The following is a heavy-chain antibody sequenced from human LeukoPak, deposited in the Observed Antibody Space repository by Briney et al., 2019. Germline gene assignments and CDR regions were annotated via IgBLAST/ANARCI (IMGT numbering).Heavy chain of an antibody. CDR2: INPYSGGT. CDR1: GYTFTGQY. V-gene: IGHV1-2*02. Sequence: ASVKVSCKASGYTFTGQYMHWVRQAPGQGLEWMGGINPYSGGTNCAQKFQGRVTMTRDTSISTAYMELSRLRSDDTAVYYCARDLAPDAFDIWGQGTMVTVSS. CDR3: ARDLAPDAFDI. J-gene: IGHJ3*02.